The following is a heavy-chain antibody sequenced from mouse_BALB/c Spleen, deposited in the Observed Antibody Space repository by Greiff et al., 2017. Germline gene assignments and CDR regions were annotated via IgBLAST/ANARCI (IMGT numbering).Heavy chain of an antibody. V-gene: IGHV5-6*01. CDR2: ISSGGSYT. CDR1: GFTFSSYG. J-gene: IGHJ1*01. D-gene: IGHD1-1*01. CDR3: ARHNYYGSSTAGYFDV. Sequence: EVHLVESGGDLVKPGGSLKLSCAASGFTFSSYGMSWVRQTPDKRLEWVATISSGGSYTYYPDSVKGRFTISRDNAKNTLYLQMSSLKSEDTAMYYCARHNYYGSSTAGYFDVWGAGTTVTVSS.